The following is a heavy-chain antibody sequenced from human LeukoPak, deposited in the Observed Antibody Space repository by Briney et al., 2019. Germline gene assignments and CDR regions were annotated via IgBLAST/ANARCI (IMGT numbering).Heavy chain of an antibody. CDR2: IKQDGSEK. CDR3: ARDFLWFGELFAY. CDR1: GFSFRSHG. J-gene: IGHJ4*02. V-gene: IGHV3-7*01. Sequence: GGTLRLSCAASGFSFRSHGMNWVRQAPGKGLEWVANIKQDGSEKYYVDSVKGRFTISRDNAKNSLYLQMNSLRAEDTAVYYCARDFLWFGELFAYWGQGTLVTVSS. D-gene: IGHD3-10*01.